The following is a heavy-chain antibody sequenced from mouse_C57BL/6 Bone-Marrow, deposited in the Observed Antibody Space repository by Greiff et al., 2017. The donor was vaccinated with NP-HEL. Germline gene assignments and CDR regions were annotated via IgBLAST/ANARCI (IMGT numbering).Heavy chain of an antibody. CDR1: GYAFSSYW. CDR3: AMFSWFAY. J-gene: IGHJ3*01. V-gene: IGHV1-80*01. Sequence: QVHVKQSGAELVKPGASVKISCKASGYAFSSYWMNWVKQRPGKGLEWIGQIYPGDGDTNYNGKFKGKATLTADKSSSTAYMQLSSLTSEDSAVYFCAMFSWFAYWGQGTLVTVSA. CDR2: IYPGDGDT.